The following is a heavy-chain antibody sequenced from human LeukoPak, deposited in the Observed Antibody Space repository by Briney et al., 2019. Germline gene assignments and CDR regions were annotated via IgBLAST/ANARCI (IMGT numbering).Heavy chain of an antibody. V-gene: IGHV3-11*05. D-gene: IGHD5-24*01. J-gene: IGHJ4*02. CDR2: INSSSSYT. CDR1: GFTFSDYY. CDR3: ARVYSDGYNSYFDY. Sequence: GGSLRLSCAASGFTFSDYYMSWIRQAPGKGLEWVSYINSSSSYTNYADSVKGRFTISRDNAKNSLYLQMNSLRAEDTAVYYCARVYSDGYNSYFDYWGQGTLVTVSS.